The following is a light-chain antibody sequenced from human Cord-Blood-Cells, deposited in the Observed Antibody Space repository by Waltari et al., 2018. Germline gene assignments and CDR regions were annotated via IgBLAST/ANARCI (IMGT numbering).Light chain of an antibody. J-gene: IGLJ3*02. CDR3: CSYAGSYTWV. CDR2: DFS. CDR1: SRDVGGYNY. Sequence: QSALTQPRSVSGSPGQSVTLSCTGTSRDVGGYNYVSWYQQHPGNAPKLMIYDFSKRPSGVPDRFSGSKSGNTASLTISGLQAEDEADYYCCSYAGSYTWVFGGGTKLTVL. V-gene: IGLV2-11*01.